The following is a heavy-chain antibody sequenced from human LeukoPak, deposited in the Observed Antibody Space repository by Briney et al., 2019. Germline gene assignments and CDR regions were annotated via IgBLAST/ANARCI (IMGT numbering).Heavy chain of an antibody. J-gene: IGHJ4*02. CDR1: GFTFSSYA. Sequence: PGGSLRLSCAASGFTFSSYAMSGVRQAPGKGLEWVSAISVSGGGTYYADSVKGRFTISRDNSKNTLYLQMNRLRAEDTAVYYCEGATTLPDYWGQGTLVTVSS. D-gene: IGHD1-26*01. CDR3: EGATTLPDY. CDR2: ISVSGGGT. V-gene: IGHV3-23*01.